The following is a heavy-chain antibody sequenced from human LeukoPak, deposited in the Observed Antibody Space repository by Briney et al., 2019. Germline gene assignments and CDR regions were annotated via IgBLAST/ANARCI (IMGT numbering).Heavy chain of an antibody. J-gene: IGHJ4*02. CDR3: ASRSSIWSGYQDTLYYFDS. CDR1: GGSISNNY. V-gene: IGHV4-59*01. CDR2: IDYTGRT. D-gene: IGHD3-3*01. Sequence: PSETLSLTCTVSGGSISNNYWNWIRQPPGKGLEWIGYIDYTGRTNYNPSLKSRVTISIDTSENQFSLKLTSVTAADTAVYYCASRSSIWSGYQDTLYYFDSWGQGTLVTVSS.